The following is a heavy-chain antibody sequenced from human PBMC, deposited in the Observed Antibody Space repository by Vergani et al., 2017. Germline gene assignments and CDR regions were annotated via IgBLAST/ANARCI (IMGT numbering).Heavy chain of an antibody. CDR2: IDHTGGP. J-gene: IGHJ6*03. CDR1: GGSFLSYH. CDR3: ARVNTETNGHLYYDYYMDV. D-gene: IGHD4-11*01. Sequence: QVQLQQWGGGLLKPSETLSPTCVLNGGSFLSYHWPWLDRPPGEGLEWVGDIDHTGGPDYNPSLKSRLTMSVDKSRNQFSLTLNSVTATDTAIYFCARVNTETNGHLYYDYYMDVWGQGTAVTVS. V-gene: IGHV4-34*01.